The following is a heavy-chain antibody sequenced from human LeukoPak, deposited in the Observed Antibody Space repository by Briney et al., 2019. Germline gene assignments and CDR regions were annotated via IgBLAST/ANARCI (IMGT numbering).Heavy chain of an antibody. Sequence: GGSLRLSCAASGFAFYTYGMHWVRQAPGKGLEYVSGIGPDGGTTYYANSVKGRFTISRDNSKSMLYLQMGSLTADDMAVYYCARGAQLTDFWGQGTLVTVSS. CDR2: IGPDGGTT. CDR1: GFAFYTYG. D-gene: IGHD6-13*01. CDR3: ARGAQLTDF. J-gene: IGHJ4*02. V-gene: IGHV3-64*01.